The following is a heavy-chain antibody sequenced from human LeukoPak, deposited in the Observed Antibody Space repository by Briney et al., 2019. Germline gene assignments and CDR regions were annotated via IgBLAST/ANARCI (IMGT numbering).Heavy chain of an antibody. CDR1: GFTFSSYA. V-gene: IGHV3-23*01. J-gene: IGHJ4*02. Sequence: GGSLRLSCAASGFTFSSYAMSWVRQAPGKGLEWVSTIRGSGGSTYYADSVTGRFIISRDISKNTLYLQMNSLRAEDTAVYYCAKLSGNYPVWHSDYWGQGTLVTVSS. CDR3: AKLSGNYPVWHSDY. CDR2: IRGSGGST. D-gene: IGHD1-26*01.